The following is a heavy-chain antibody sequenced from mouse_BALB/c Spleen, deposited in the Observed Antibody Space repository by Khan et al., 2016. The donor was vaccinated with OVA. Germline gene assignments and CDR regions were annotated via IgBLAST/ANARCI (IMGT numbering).Heavy chain of an antibody. CDR3: TGRGLYGIFPY. CDR1: GYTFTTYW. V-gene: IGHV1-7*01. J-gene: IGHJ3*01. CDR2: INPSTGYT. Sequence: QVQLKQSGAELAQPGASVKMSCKTSGYTFTTYWIHWVKQRPGQGLEWIGYINPSTGYTEYNQRFKDKATLTTDKSSSSAYIQLTRLTSEDSAVYYCTGRGLYGIFPYWGQGTLVAVSA. D-gene: IGHD2-1*01.